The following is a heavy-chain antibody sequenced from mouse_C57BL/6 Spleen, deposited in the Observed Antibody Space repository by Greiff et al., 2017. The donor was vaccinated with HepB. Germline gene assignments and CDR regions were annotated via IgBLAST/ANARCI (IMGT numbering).Heavy chain of an antibody. Sequence: DVQLQESGPGLVKPSQSLSLTCSVTGYSITSGYYWNWIRQFPGNKLEWMGYISYDGSKNYNPYLKNRISITRDTSKNKFFLKLNSVTTEDTATYYCARDGEDWYFDVWGTGTTVTVSS. CDR3: ARDGEDWYFDV. J-gene: IGHJ1*03. CDR1: GYSITSGYY. CDR2: ISYDGSK. V-gene: IGHV3-6*01.